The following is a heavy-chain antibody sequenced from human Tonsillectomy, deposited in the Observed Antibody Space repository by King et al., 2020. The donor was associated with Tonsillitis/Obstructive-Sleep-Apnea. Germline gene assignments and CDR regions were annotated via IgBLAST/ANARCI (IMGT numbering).Heavy chain of an antibody. J-gene: IGHJ6*02. V-gene: IGHV5-10-1*03. CDR2: IDPSDSYT. CDR1: GYSFTSYW. CDR3: ASAGGYYSGMDV. Sequence: VQLVQPGAEVKKPGESLRISCKGSGYSFTSYWISWVRQMPGKGLEWMGRIDPSDSYTDYSPSFQGHVTISADKSISTAYLQWSSLKASDTAMYYCASAGGYYSGMDVWGHGTTVTVSS. D-gene: IGHD3-10*01.